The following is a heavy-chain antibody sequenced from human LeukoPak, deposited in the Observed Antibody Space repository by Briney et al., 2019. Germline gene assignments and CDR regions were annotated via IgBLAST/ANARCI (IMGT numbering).Heavy chain of an antibody. CDR1: GGSVSSSSYY. J-gene: IGHJ1*01. CDR3: ARGGAARLHFQN. D-gene: IGHD6-6*01. V-gene: IGHV4-39*07. CDR2: IYYSGST. Sequence: SETLSLTCTVSGGSVSSSSYYWGWIRQPPGKGLEWIGTIYYSGSTNYNPSLQSRVTISVDTSKNQFSLNLNSVTAADTAVYYCARGGAARLHFQNWGQGTLVTVSS.